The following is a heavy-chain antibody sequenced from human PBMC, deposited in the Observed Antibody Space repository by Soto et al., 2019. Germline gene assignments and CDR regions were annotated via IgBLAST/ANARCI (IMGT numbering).Heavy chain of an antibody. CDR2: MSQGGTT. CDR3: ARDRGGITGAANPLGEWFDP. D-gene: IGHD3-16*01. V-gene: IGHV4-59*08. J-gene: IGHJ5*02. Sequence: QVQLQESGPGLVKPSETLSLTCTVSGVSIANFFWSWNRQPPGKGLEWIGYMSQGGTTTYNPSLKGRATISVDTSKNQLSLKLTSVTAADTAMYYCARDRGGITGAANPLGEWFDPWGPGTLVTVSS. CDR1: GVSIANFF.